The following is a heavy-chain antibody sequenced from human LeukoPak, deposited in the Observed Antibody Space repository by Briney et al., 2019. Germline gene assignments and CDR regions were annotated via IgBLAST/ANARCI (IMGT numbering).Heavy chain of an antibody. Sequence: GGSLRLPCAASGFTFSDYYMSWIRQAPGKGLEWVSYISSSGSTIYYADSVKGRFTISRDNAKNSLYLQMNSLRAEDTAVYYCARDEDGYKSVAFDIWGQGTMVTVSS. D-gene: IGHD5-24*01. J-gene: IGHJ3*02. CDR3: ARDEDGYKSVAFDI. V-gene: IGHV3-11*01. CDR2: ISSSGSTI. CDR1: GFTFSDYY.